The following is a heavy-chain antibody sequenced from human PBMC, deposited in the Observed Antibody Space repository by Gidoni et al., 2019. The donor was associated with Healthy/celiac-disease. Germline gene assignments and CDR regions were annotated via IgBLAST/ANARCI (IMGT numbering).Heavy chain of an antibody. CDR2: IYYSGST. Sequence: QVQLQESGPGLVKPSETLSLTCTVSGGPISSYYWSWIRQPPGKGLEWIGYIYYSGSTNYNPSLKSRVTISVDTSKNQFSLKLSSVTAADTAVYYCASLGSSSWYYFDYWGQGTLVTVSS. J-gene: IGHJ4*02. D-gene: IGHD6-13*01. CDR3: ASLGSSSWYYFDY. V-gene: IGHV4-59*08. CDR1: GGPISSYY.